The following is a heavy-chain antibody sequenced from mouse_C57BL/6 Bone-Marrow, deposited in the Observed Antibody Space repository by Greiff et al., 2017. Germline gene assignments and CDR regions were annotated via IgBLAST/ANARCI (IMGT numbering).Heavy chain of an antibody. CDR2: IDPETGGT. J-gene: IGHJ4*01. CDR1: GYTFTDYE. Sequence: VQLQQSGAELVRPGASVTLSCKASGYTFTDYEMHWVKQTPVHGLEWIGAIDPETGGTAYNQKFKGKALLTADNSSSTAYMELRSLTSEDSAVYYCTRGDLYDGYYDYAMDYWGQGTSVTVSS. CDR3: TRGDLYDGYYDYAMDY. V-gene: IGHV1-15*01. D-gene: IGHD2-3*01.